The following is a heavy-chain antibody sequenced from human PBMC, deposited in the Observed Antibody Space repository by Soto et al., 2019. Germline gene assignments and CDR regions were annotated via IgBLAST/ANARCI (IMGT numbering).Heavy chain of an antibody. CDR2: IDPSDSQT. J-gene: IGHJ4*02. D-gene: IGHD3-22*01. CDR3: ARQIYDSDTGPNFQYYFDS. V-gene: IGHV5-10-1*01. CDR1: GYSFACYW. Sequence: ESLKICCKGSGYSFACYWITGFRQNPGKGLWWMGRIDPSDSQTYYSPSFRGHVTISVTKSITTVFLQWSSLRASDTAMYYCARQIYDSDTGPNFQYYFDSWGQGTPVTVSS.